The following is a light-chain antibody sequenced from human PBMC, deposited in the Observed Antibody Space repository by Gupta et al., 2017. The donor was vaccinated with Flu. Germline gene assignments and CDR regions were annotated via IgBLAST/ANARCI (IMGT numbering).Light chain of an antibody. J-gene: IGLJ2*01. V-gene: IGLV2-14*02. CDR3: RSYTNAKTAVV. CDR2: EGS. Sequence: VRWYQQHPGSAPKLMLCEGSRRPEGMSDRFSGSRSGNAASLTICGLLAEDEAEYYCRSYTNAKTAVVFGGGTKVTVL.